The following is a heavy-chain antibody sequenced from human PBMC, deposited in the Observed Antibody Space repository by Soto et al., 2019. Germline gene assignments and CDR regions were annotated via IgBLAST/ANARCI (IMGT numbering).Heavy chain of an antibody. Sequence: QLQLQESGPGLGKPSETLSLTCTVSGGSLISSIYYWGWIRQPPGKGLEWIGSTFYSGSANYNPSLKSRVTIFVDTSKNQFSLELSSLTAADTAVYHCARHGDFWSGSQGYNWFDPWGQGTLVTVSS. D-gene: IGHD3-3*01. CDR1: GGSLISSIYY. V-gene: IGHV4-39*01. CDR3: ARHGDFWSGSQGYNWFDP. J-gene: IGHJ5*02. CDR2: TFYSGSA.